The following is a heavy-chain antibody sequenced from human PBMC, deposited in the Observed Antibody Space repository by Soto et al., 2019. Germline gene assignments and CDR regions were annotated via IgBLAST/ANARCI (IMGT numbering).Heavy chain of an antibody. CDR3: AKGGRQWLVTSDFNY. V-gene: IGHV3-30*18. CDR1: GFTFSAYA. Sequence: GGSLRPSCAASGFTFSAYAMHLVRQAQGKGLEWVAVVSHDGRNTHYADSVKGRFTISRDSSKNTVSLEMTSLGAEDTAVYYCAKGGRQWLVTSDFNYWGQGALVTVSS. CDR2: VSHDGRNT. D-gene: IGHD6-19*01. J-gene: IGHJ4*02.